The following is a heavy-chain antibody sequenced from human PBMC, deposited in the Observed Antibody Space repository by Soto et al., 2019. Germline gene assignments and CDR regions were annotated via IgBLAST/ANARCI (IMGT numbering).Heavy chain of an antibody. CDR2: IYHSGSS. Sequence: SETLSLTCALSGGSISSGGCPWSWIRQPPGKGLEWIGYIYHSGSSYYNPSLKSRVTISVDRSKNQFSLKLSSVTAADTAVYYCASLTYYDILTGYYMSYGMEVWGQGTTVTVSS. CDR3: ASLTYYDILTGYYMSYGMEV. D-gene: IGHD3-9*01. CDR1: GGSISSGGCP. V-gene: IGHV4-30-2*01. J-gene: IGHJ6*02.